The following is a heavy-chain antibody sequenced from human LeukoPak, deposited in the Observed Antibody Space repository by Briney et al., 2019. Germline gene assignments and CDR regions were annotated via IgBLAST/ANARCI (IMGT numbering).Heavy chain of an antibody. D-gene: IGHD3-9*01. Sequence: ASVKVSCKASGYTFTSYAMNWVRLAPGQGLEWMGWINTNTGNPTYAQGFTGRFVFSLDTSVSTAYLQISSLKAEDTAVYYCARELYYDILTGYPPYYYYGMDVWGQGTTVTVSS. CDR2: INTNTGNP. CDR1: GYTFTSYA. CDR3: ARELYYDILTGYPPYYYYGMDV. V-gene: IGHV7-4-1*02. J-gene: IGHJ6*02.